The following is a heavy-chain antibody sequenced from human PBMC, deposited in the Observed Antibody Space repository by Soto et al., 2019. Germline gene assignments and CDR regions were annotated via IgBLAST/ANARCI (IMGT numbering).Heavy chain of an antibody. CDR1: GFNFSSFV. CDR3: VRRAISTTTASTDIDI. Sequence: GGSMRLSCAASGFNFSSFVLNWARQAPGKGLEWVSTVSPGGDVSHYTDSVNGRFTISRDNSRRTLHLQMDSLRAEDAAVYFCVRRAISTTTASTDIDIWGLGTAVTVSS. V-gene: IGHV3-23*01. J-gene: IGHJ6*02. D-gene: IGHD1-1*01. CDR2: VSPGGDVS.